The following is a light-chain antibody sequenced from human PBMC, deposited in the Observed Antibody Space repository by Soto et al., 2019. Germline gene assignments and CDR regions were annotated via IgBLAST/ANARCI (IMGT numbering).Light chain of an antibody. CDR1: QSVNNY. CDR3: QQRSNWPPLT. J-gene: IGKJ5*01. CDR2: DAS. Sequence: VLTQSTAPLSLSPWERATLSCKSSQSVNNYLAWYQQKPGQPPRLLIYDASNRATGIPARFSGSGAGTDFTLTISSLEPEDFAVYYCQQRSNWPPLTFGQGTRLEIK. V-gene: IGKV3-11*01.